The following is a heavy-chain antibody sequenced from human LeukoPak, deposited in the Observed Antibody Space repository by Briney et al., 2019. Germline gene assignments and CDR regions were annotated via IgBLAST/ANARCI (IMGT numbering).Heavy chain of an antibody. CDR3: ARDILSYSYYMDI. CDR1: GGSISSYY. D-gene: IGHD3-10*01. V-gene: IGHV4-59*01. CDR2: IYYSGST. J-gene: IGHJ6*03. Sequence: PSETLSLICTVSGGSISSYYWSWIRQPPGKGLEWIGYIYYSGSTNYNPSLKSRVTISVDTSKNQFSLKLSSVTAADTAVYYCARDILSYSYYMDIWGKGTTVTVSS.